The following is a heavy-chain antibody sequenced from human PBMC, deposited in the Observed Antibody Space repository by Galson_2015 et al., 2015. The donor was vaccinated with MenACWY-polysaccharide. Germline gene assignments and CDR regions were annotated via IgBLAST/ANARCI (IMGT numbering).Heavy chain of an antibody. CDR2: VIPIFGTI. Sequence: SVKVSCKASGGTFSSYDINWVRQAPGQGLEWMGGVIPIFGTISYAQKFEGGVTITVDESTSTAYMELGSLRSEDTAVYYCARDGISIPDSFDIWGQGTMVTVSS. V-gene: IGHV1-69*13. CDR1: GGTFSSYD. D-gene: IGHD1-14*01. CDR3: ARDGISIPDSFDI. J-gene: IGHJ3*02.